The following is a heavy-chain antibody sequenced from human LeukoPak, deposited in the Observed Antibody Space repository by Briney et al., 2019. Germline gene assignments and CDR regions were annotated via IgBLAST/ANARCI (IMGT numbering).Heavy chain of an antibody. J-gene: IGHJ6*03. CDR2: MNPTSGDT. Sequence: ASVKVSCKASGYTFSDYDVNWVRQAPGQGLEWMGWMNPTSGDTGYVQKFQGRVTMTRSMSRNTAYMELSRLRSEDTAVYFCARVVMKAFYYYYMDVWGKGTTIIISS. CDR3: ARVVMKAFYYYYMDV. V-gene: IGHV1-8*01. CDR1: GYTFSDYD. D-gene: IGHD2-21*01.